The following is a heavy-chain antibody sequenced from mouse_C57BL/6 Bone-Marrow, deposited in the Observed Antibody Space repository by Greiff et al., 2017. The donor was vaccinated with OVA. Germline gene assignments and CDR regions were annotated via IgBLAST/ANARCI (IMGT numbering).Heavy chain of an antibody. Sequence: EVQVVESGGGLVQPGGSLKLSCAASGFTFSDYYMYWVRQTPEKRLEWVAYISNGGGSTYYPDTVKGRFTISRDNAKNTLYLQMSRLKSEDTAMYYCARHRWLLDYWGQGTTLTVSS. CDR2: ISNGGGST. J-gene: IGHJ2*01. V-gene: IGHV5-12*01. D-gene: IGHD2-3*01. CDR3: ARHRWLLDY. CDR1: GFTFSDYY.